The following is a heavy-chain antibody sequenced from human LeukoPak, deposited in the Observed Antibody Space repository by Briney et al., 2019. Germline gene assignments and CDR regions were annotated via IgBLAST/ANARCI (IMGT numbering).Heavy chain of an antibody. D-gene: IGHD2-8*02. V-gene: IGHV3-48*01. Sequence: GSLRLSCAASGFTFSSYGMTWVRQAPGKGLEWVSYISSSSSTIYYADSVKGRFTISRDNAKNSLYLQLNSLRAEDTAIYYCATYRQVLLPFESWGQGTLVTVSS. CDR2: ISSSSSTI. J-gene: IGHJ4*02. CDR3: ATYRQVLLPFES. CDR1: GFTFSSYG.